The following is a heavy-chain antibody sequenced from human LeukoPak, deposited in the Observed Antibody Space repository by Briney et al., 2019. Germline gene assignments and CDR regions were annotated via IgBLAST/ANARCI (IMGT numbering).Heavy chain of an antibody. CDR1: GSTFSSYA. J-gene: IGHJ4*02. Sequence: GGFLRLSWAASGSTFSSYAMSWVRQAPGKGLEWVSAISGSGGSTYYADSVKGRFTISRDNSKNTLYLQMNSLRAEDTAVYYCANHRVGYCSSTSCYRSGNQFDYWGQGTLVTVSS. CDR2: ISGSGGST. V-gene: IGHV3-23*01. CDR3: ANHRVGYCSSTSCYRSGNQFDY. D-gene: IGHD2-2*02.